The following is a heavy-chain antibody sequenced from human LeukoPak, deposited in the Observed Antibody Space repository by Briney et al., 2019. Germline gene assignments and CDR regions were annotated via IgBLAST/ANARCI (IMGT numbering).Heavy chain of an antibody. Sequence: GGSLRLSCAASGFTFSHYSMNWVRQAPGKGLEWVSSISSSSYIYYADSVKGQFTVSRNNAKNSLYLQMDSLRAEDTAVYYCARVFSGTYLNYHHFDYWGQGTLVTVSS. CDR3: ARVFSGTYLNYHHFDY. D-gene: IGHD1-26*01. V-gene: IGHV3-21*01. CDR1: GFTFSHYS. CDR2: ISSSSYI. J-gene: IGHJ4*02.